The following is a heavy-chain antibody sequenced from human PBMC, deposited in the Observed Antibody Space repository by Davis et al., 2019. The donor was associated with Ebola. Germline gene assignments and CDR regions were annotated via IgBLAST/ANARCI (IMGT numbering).Heavy chain of an antibody. CDR2: ISGSGGST. Sequence: GGSLRLSCAASGFTFSSYAMSWVRQAPGKGLEWVSAISGSGGSTYYADSVKGRFTISRDNSKNTLYLQMNSLRAEDTAVYYCAKDQWRRGSPNDAFDIWGQGTMVTVSS. V-gene: IGHV3-23*01. D-gene: IGHD1-26*01. J-gene: IGHJ3*02. CDR3: AKDQWRRGSPNDAFDI. CDR1: GFTFSSYA.